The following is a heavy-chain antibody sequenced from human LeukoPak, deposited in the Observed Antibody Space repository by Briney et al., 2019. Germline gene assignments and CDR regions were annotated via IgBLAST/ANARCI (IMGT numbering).Heavy chain of an antibody. J-gene: IGHJ3*01. D-gene: IGHD3-10*01. CDR2: ISSTRPTI. CDR1: GFSFSSYN. Sequence: GGSLRLSCAASGFSFSSYNMNWVRKAPGKGLEWISYISSTRPTIYYADSVKGRFTISRDDAKSSLYLQMNSLRVEDTAVYYCAKEVTYGGAAFDVWGQGTTVTVSS. V-gene: IGHV3-48*01. CDR3: AKEVTYGGAAFDV.